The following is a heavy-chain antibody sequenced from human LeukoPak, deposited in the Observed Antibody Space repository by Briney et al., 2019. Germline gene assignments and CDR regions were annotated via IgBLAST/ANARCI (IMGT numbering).Heavy chain of an antibody. V-gene: IGHV3-23*01. Sequence: GGSLRLSCAASGFTYSSYAMSWVRQAPGRGLEWVSTITGSGDTTHYADSVKGRFTISRDNSKNTLYLQMNSLRGEDTALYFCANDQWFGESMIFWGQGTLVTVSS. CDR2: ITGSGDTT. D-gene: IGHD3-10*01. CDR1: GFTYSSYA. J-gene: IGHJ4*02. CDR3: ANDQWFGESMIF.